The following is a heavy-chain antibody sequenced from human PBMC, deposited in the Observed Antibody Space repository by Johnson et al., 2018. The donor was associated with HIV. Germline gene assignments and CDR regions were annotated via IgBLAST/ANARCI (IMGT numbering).Heavy chain of an antibody. CDR1: GFTFNNYA. CDR3: ARAGWRQLVEDDFDI. Sequence: QVQLVESGGGVVQPGRSLRLSCAASGFTFNNYAMHWVRQAPGKGLEWVAVISYDGSNKYYADSVKGRCTISTDNSKNTVYLQMHSLRAEDTAGYYCARAGWRQLVEDDFDIWGQVTMVTVSS. CDR2: ISYDGSNK. J-gene: IGHJ3*02. D-gene: IGHD6-13*01. V-gene: IGHV3-30-3*01.